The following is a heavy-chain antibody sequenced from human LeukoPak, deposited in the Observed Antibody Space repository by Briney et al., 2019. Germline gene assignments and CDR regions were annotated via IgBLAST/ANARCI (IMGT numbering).Heavy chain of an antibody. D-gene: IGHD3-22*01. V-gene: IGHV5-51*01. CDR2: FYPADSDT. J-gene: IGHJ4*02. CDR3: ATFDSTGHFDY. Sequence: ESLKISCKGSGYSFTSYWIGWVRQMPGKGLEWMGIFYPADSDTRYSPSFQRQVTISGDKSISTAYLQWSSLKASDTAMYYCATFDSTGHFDYWGQGTLVTVSS. CDR1: GYSFTSYW.